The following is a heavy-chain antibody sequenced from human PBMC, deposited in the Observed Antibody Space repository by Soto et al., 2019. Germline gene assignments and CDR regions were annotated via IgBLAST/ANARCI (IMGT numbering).Heavy chain of an antibody. V-gene: IGHV1-69*13. CDR3: ARASEMATIFGY. CDR2: IIPIFGTA. Sequence: ASVKVSCKASGGTFSSYAISWVRQAPGQGLEWMGGIIPIFGTANYAQKFQDRVTITADESTSTAYMELSSLRSEDTAVYYCARASEMATIFGYWGQGTLVTVSS. CDR1: GGTFSSYA. J-gene: IGHJ4*02. D-gene: IGHD5-12*01.